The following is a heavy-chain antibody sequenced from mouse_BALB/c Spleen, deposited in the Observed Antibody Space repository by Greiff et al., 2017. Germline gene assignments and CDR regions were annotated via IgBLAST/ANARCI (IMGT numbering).Heavy chain of an antibody. Sequence: EVQLQQSGPGLVKPSQSLSLTCTVTGYSITSDYAWNWIRQFPGNKLEWMGYISYSGSTSYNPSLKSRISITRDTSKNQFFLQLNSVTTEDTATYYCARGGWLLPFAYWGQGTLVTVSA. CDR2: ISYSGST. D-gene: IGHD2-3*01. CDR1: GYSITSDYA. V-gene: IGHV3-2*02. J-gene: IGHJ3*01. CDR3: ARGGWLLPFAY.